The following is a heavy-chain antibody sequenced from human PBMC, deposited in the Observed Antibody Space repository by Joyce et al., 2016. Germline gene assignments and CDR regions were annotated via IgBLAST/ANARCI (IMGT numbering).Heavy chain of an antibody. V-gene: IGHV1-2*02. CDR1: GYTFPVYY. J-gene: IGHJ4*02. CDR3: ARDDTEHGRGGRCYPL. Sequence: QVQLVQSGAAVKQPGASVKVSCKASGYTFPVYYIHWVRQAPGQGLEVMGWINCNTGDTRYVQRFQDRVTMTKDTSVTTAYMELSRLRSDGAAVYYCARDDTEHGRGGRCYPLWGQGTLVTVSS. CDR2: INCNTGDT. D-gene: IGHD2-15*01.